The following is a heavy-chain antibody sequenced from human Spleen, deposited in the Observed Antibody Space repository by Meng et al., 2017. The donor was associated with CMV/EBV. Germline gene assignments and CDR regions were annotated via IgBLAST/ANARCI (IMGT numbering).Heavy chain of an antibody. CDR2: IYSGGST. CDR3: ARPSLKYGMDV. CDR1: GFTVSSNY. V-gene: IGHV3-66*02. J-gene: IGHJ6*02. Sequence: GGSLTLSCAASGFTVSSNYMSWVRQAPGKGLEWVSVIYSGGSTYYADSVKGRFTISRDNSKNTLYLQMNSLRAEDTAVYYCARPSLKYGMDVWGQGTTVTVSS.